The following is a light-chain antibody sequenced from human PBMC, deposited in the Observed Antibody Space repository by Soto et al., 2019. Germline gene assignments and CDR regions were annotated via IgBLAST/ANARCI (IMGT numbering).Light chain of an antibody. V-gene: IGLV2-11*01. J-gene: IGLJ3*02. CDR3: CSYAGNFTWL. CDR2: EVS. Sequence: QSVLTQPRSVSGSPGQSVTISCTGTSSDVGNYNYVSWYQQYPGKAPKLMIYEVSKRPSGVPDRFSGSKSGNTASLTISGLQTEDEADYYCCSYAGNFTWLFGGGTKLTVL. CDR1: SSDVGNYNY.